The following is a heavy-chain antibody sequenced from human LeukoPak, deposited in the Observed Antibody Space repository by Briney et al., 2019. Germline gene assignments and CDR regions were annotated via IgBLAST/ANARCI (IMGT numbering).Heavy chain of an antibody. CDR1: GFTFSDYS. V-gene: IGHV3-23*01. Sequence: GGSLRLSCAASGFTFSDYSMTWVRQSPGKGLEWVSTVTGSGANTYYGDSVKGRFTISRDNSRNTVYLQMNSLRAEDTAVYYCARDTYDSSGYYAHLDYWGQGTLVTVSS. J-gene: IGHJ4*02. CDR2: VTGSGANT. D-gene: IGHD3-22*01. CDR3: ARDTYDSSGYYAHLDY.